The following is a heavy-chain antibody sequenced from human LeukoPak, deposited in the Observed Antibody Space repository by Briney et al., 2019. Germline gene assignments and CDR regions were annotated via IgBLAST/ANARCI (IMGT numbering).Heavy chain of an antibody. J-gene: IGHJ5*02. CDR3: ARDRDNWNDGGFDP. CDR2: ISSSSSYI. CDR1: GFTFSSYA. D-gene: IGHD1-20*01. V-gene: IGHV3-21*01. Sequence: DPGGSLRLSCSASGFTFSSYAMHWVRQAPGKGLEWVSSISSSSSYIYYADSVKGRFTISRDNAKNSLYLQMNSLRAEDTAVYYCARDRDNWNDGGFDPWGQGTLVTVSS.